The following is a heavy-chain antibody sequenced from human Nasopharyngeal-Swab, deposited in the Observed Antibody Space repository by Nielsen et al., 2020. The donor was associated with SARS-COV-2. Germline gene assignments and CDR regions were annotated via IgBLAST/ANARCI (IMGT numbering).Heavy chain of an antibody. CDR1: GGSISSSY. V-gene: IGHV4-4*07. J-gene: IGHJ6*02. Sequence: SETLSLPCTVSGGSISSSYWSWIRQPAGKGLEWIGRIYTSGSTNYNPSLKIRVTMSVDTSKNQFSLKLSSVTAADTAVYYCARDIAAGGEAYYYYGMDVWGQGTTVTVSS. CDR3: ARDIAAGGEAYYYYGMDV. CDR2: IYTSGST. D-gene: IGHD6-13*01.